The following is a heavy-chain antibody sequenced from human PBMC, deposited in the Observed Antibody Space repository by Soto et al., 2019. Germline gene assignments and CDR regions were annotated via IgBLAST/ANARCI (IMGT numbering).Heavy chain of an antibody. D-gene: IGHD6-13*01. Sequence: QLHLQESGPGLVKPSETLSLTCTVSGVSISSSSYCWGWVRQPPGKGLEWIVSICHTGSTYYSPSLKSRVTIAVDSSKSQISLKVNSVTAADTAVHYCTREWQQLGTPFDYWGQGTLVTVSS. V-gene: IGHV4-39*02. CDR2: ICHTGST. J-gene: IGHJ4*02. CDR1: GVSISSSSYC. CDR3: TREWQQLGTPFDY.